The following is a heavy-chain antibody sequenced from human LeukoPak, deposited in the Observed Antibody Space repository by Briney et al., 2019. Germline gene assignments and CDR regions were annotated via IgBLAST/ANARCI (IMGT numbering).Heavy chain of an antibody. CDR2: ISGSGGST. CDR3: AKDVEMYYDFWSGYYSGPSGLDY. V-gene: IGHV3-23*01. Sequence: PGRSLRLSCAASGFTFDDYAMSWVRQAPGKGLEWVSAISGSGGSTYYADSVKGRFTISRDNSKNTLYLQMNSLRAEDTAVYYCAKDVEMYYDFWSGYYSGPSGLDYWGQGTLVTVSS. J-gene: IGHJ4*02. D-gene: IGHD3-3*01. CDR1: GFTFDDYA.